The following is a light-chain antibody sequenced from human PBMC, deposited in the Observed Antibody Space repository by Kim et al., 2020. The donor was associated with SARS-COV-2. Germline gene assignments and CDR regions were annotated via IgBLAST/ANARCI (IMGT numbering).Light chain of an antibody. V-gene: IGKV1-12*01. CDR1: QGFCRL. Sequence: ASVGERLPTPCRGGQGFCRLFVLYSPEPGKTPKLPIHCSISLQSGVPSRFSGSGSGTDFTLSVSSLQPEDFATYYCQQANSFPLTFGGGTKVDIK. CDR3: QQANSFPLT. J-gene: IGKJ4*01. CDR2: CSI.